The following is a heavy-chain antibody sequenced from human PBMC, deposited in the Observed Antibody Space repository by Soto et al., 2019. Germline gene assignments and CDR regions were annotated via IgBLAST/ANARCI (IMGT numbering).Heavy chain of an antibody. J-gene: IGHJ4*02. CDR1: GGSISSYY. Sequence: SETLSLTCTVSGGSISSYYWSWIRQPPGKGLEWIGYIYYSGSTNYNPSLKSRVTISVDTSKNQFSLKLSSVTAADTAVYYCARGDIYGDYFDYWGQGTLVTVS. CDR3: ARGDIYGDYFDY. V-gene: IGHV4-59*01. CDR2: IYYSGST. D-gene: IGHD4-17*01.